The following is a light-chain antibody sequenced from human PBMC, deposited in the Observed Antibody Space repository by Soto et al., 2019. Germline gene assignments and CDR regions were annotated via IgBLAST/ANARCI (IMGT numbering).Light chain of an antibody. V-gene: IGKV2-28*01. CDR1: QSLLHSNGNIY. CDR3: MQAIQAPRT. J-gene: IGKJ1*01. CDR2: FGS. Sequence: DIVLTQSPLSLPVTPGEPASISCRSSQSLLHSNGNIYLDWYLQKPGQSPQLLIYFGSIRASGVPDRFNVSESGTDFTLKITRVEAEYVGVYYCMQAIQAPRTFGLGTKVEIK.